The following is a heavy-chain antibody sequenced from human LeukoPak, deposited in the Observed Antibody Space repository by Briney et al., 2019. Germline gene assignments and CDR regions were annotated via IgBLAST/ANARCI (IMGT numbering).Heavy chain of an antibody. J-gene: IGHJ6*03. V-gene: IGHV3-74*01. CDR2: INSDGSST. Sequence: GGSLRLSCAASGFTFTNYWMNWVRQAPGKGLVWVSRINSDGSSTSYADSVKGRFTISRDNAKNTLYLQMNSLRAEDTAVYYCARGEYYYDSSGYYYYYYMDVWGKGTTVTISS. D-gene: IGHD3-22*01. CDR3: ARGEYYYDSSGYYYYYYMDV. CDR1: GFTFTNYW.